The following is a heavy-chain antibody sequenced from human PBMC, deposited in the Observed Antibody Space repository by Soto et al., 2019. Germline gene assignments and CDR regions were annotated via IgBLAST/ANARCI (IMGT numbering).Heavy chain of an antibody. V-gene: IGHV4-39*02. J-gene: IGHJ3*02. CDR1: GHSISSSSDH. Sequence: SEPLPLTNTVSGHSISSSSDHCVWLHQPPGRGLEWIGSVYYGENTYYNPSLKSRVTISVDTSKNLFSLNLSSVTAADTAMYYCARPQFSGTYHDPFKIWGPGTMVTVSS. D-gene: IGHD1-26*01. CDR3: ARPQFSGTYHDPFKI. CDR2: VYYGENT.